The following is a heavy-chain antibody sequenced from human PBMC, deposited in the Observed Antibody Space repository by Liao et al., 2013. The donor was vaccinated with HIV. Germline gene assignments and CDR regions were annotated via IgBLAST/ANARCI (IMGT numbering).Heavy chain of an antibody. D-gene: IGHD3-3*01. CDR1: GGSVSSDDYY. CDR3: ARMGTSTEYYDMWSGYYSHVQQGTHFDH. Sequence: QVQLQESGPGLVKPSQTLSLTCTVSGGSVSSDDYYWTWIRQPPGKGLEFIGYSYYSGNTYYKPSLKSRLTISVDTSKNQFSLKLSSVTAADTAVYYCARMGTSTEYYDMWSGYYSHVQQGTHFDHWGQGTLVTVSS. CDR2: SYYSGNT. V-gene: IGHV4-30-4*08. J-gene: IGHJ4*02.